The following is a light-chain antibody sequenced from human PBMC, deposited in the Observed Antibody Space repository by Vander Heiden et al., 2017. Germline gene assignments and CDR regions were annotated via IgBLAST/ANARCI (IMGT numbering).Light chain of an antibody. CDR1: QSVLYSSNNKNY. CDR3: QQDDSAPQWT. V-gene: IGKV4-1*01. Sequence: DIVMTQSPDSLAVSLGERATINCKSSQSVLYSSNNKNYLAWYQQKPGQPPKLLIYWASTRESGVPDRFSGSGYGTDFTLTISSLQAEDVAVYYCQQDDSAPQWTFGQGTKVEIK. J-gene: IGKJ1*01. CDR2: WAS.